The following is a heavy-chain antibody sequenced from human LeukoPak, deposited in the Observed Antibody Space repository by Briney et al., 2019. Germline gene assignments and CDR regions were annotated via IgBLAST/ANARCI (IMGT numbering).Heavy chain of an antibody. CDR3: ARITFSAGKRGATRDY. CDR1: GDSINSSSYY. D-gene: IGHD1-26*01. Sequence: SETLSLTCTVSGDSINSSSYYWGWIRQPPGKGLEWIGNIYYSGRTYYNPSLKSRVTISVDTSKNQFSLKLSSVTSADTAVYYCARITFSAGKRGATRDYWGQGTLVTVSS. V-gene: IGHV4-39*01. CDR2: IYYSGRT. J-gene: IGHJ4*02.